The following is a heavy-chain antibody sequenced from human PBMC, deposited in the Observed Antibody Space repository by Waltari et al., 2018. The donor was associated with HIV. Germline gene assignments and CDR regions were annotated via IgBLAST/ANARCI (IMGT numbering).Heavy chain of an antibody. J-gene: IGHJ4*02. CDR3: ACSGYSSGWLRDY. CDR1: GFTFSSYA. Sequence: EVQLLESGGGLVQPGGSLRLSCAASGFTFSSYAMSWVRQAPGKGLEWVSAISGSGGSTYYADSVKGRFTISRDNSKNTLYLQMNSLRAEDTAVYYCACSGYSSGWLRDYWGQGTLVTVSS. CDR2: ISGSGGST. V-gene: IGHV3-23*01. D-gene: IGHD6-19*01.